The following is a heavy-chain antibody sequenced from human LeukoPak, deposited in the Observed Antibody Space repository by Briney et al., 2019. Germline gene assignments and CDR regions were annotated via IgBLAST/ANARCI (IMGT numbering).Heavy chain of an antibody. J-gene: IGHJ6*03. V-gene: IGHV1-46*01. D-gene: IGHD4-17*01. CDR3: ARGLATVTSTYYYYYYMDV. CDR1: GYTFTSYY. CDR2: INTSGGGT. Sequence: ASVKVSYKASGYTFTSYYMHWVRQAPGRGLEWIGIINTSGGGTSIAHRFQGRVTMTRDTSTSTVYMELSSLSSEDTAVYYCARGLATVTSTYYYYYYMDVWGKGTTVTISS.